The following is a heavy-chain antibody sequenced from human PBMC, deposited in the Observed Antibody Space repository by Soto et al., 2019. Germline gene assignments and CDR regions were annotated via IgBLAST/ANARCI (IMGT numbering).Heavy chain of an antibody. Sequence: QVQLVQSGAEVKKPGSSVKVACKVSGDTFSNYVINWVRQAPGQGLEWMGAIVPIFRTANYAQKFQGRVTXTXXEFTITAYRELSGLRSDDTATYYCARETSAPGTFREDASDIWGQGTLVTVSS. CDR2: IVPIFRTA. CDR1: GDTFSNYV. CDR3: ARETSAPGTFREDASDI. D-gene: IGHD6-13*01. V-gene: IGHV1-69*05. J-gene: IGHJ3*02.